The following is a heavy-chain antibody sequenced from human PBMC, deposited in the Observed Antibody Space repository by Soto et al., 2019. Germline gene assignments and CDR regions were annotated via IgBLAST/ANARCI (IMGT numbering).Heavy chain of an antibody. Sequence: QVQLVESGGGVVQPGRSLRLSCAASGFTFSRYAMHWVRQAPGKGLEWVAVISYDGRNKYYADSVKGRFTISRDNFKNTLYLQMNSLRAEDTAVYYCARAESSSWHNFDYWGQGTLVTVSS. CDR3: ARAESSSWHNFDY. CDR2: ISYDGRNK. J-gene: IGHJ4*02. CDR1: GFTFSRYA. V-gene: IGHV3-30*04. D-gene: IGHD6-13*01.